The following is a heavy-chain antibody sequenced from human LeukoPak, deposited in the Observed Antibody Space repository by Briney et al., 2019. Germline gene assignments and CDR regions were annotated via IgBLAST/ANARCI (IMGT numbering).Heavy chain of an antibody. V-gene: IGHV3-21*01. D-gene: IGHD2-2*01. CDR2: ISDRGTYI. CDR1: GLTFSTYR. CDR3: AYHIACGSTTCPPFDS. J-gene: IGHJ4*02. Sequence: GGSLRLSCTASGLTFSTYRMNWVRQAPGKGLEWVASISDRGTYIYYADSVKGRFTISRDNAKNSLYLQMNSLRAEDTAVYYCAYHIACGSTTCPPFDSWGQGTLVTVSS.